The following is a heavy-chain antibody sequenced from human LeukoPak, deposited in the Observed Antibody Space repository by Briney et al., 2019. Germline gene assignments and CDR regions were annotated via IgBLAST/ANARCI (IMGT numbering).Heavy chain of an antibody. Sequence: GGSLRLSCVASGFSFSSYEINGVRQAPGKGLEWVSFIYRGDYTYYADSVKGRFTISRDSSKNTLYLQMNSLRAEDTAVYYCASGYTYGPDAFDIWGQGTMVTVSS. CDR1: GFSFSSYE. CDR2: IYRGDYT. V-gene: IGHV3-66*01. CDR3: ASGYTYGPDAFDI. J-gene: IGHJ3*02. D-gene: IGHD5-18*01.